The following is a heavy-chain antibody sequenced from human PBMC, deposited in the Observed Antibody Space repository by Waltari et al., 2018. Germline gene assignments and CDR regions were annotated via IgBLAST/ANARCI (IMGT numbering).Heavy chain of an antibody. J-gene: IGHJ6*02. Sequence: QVLLVESGGGVVQPGRSLRLSCAASGFNFLSYGMHWVRQAPGKGPGWVAVISYEGSTKDYADSVKGRFTISRDNSMHTLELQMNNLRHEDTGVYYCAKVARVAGYYYTGMDVWGQGTTVTVSS. D-gene: IGHD6-19*01. CDR1: GFNFLSYG. CDR3: AKVARVAGYYYTGMDV. CDR2: ISYEGSTK. V-gene: IGHV3-30*18.